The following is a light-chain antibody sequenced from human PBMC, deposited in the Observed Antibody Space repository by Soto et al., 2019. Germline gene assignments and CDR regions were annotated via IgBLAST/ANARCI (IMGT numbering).Light chain of an antibody. Sequence: QSVLTQPPSASGTPGQRVTISCSGGTSNIGKYYVFWYHQLPGVAPKLLIFGNSQRPSGVPDRFSGSKSGSSASLAISGLRSEDEADYYCAAWDDSLSGVVFGGGTKVTVL. CDR1: TSNIGKYY. CDR3: AAWDDSLSGVV. V-gene: IGLV1-47*01. J-gene: IGLJ3*02. CDR2: GNS.